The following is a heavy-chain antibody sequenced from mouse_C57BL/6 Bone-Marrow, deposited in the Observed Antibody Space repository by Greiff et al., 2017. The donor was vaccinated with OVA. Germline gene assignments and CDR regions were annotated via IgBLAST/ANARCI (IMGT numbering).Heavy chain of an antibody. V-gene: IGHV2-9-1*01. CDR1: GFSLTSYA. CDR2: IWTGGGT. J-gene: IGHJ2*01. Sequence: VKLQESGPGLVAPSQSLFITCTVSGFSLTSYAISWVRQPPGKGLEWLGVIWTGGGTNYNSALKSRLSISKDNSKSQVFLKMNSLQTDDTARYYCARNSVFTTVYYFDYWGQGTTLTVSS. D-gene: IGHD1-1*01. CDR3: ARNSVFTTVYYFDY.